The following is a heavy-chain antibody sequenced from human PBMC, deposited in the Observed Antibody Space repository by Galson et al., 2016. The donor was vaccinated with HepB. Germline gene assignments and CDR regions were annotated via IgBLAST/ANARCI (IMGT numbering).Heavy chain of an antibody. CDR2: INGDGSST. J-gene: IGHJ6*04. Sequence: SLRLSCAASGFTFSNYWMHWVRQAPGKGLVWVSRINGDGSSTNYADSVRGRFTISRDNAKNTLYLQMNSLRAEVTAVYYCARCDFLTGYYSLYGMNVWGKGTTVTVSS. CDR3: ARCDFLTGYYSLYGMNV. V-gene: IGHV3-74*01. D-gene: IGHD3/OR15-3a*01. CDR1: GFTFSNYW.